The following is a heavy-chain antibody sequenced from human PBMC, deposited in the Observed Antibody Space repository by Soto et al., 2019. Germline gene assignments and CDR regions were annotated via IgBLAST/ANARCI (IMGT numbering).Heavy chain of an antibody. J-gene: IGHJ4*02. CDR3: ARAGLLLHWFGEAYGVDY. CDR1: GFTFSGYS. D-gene: IGHD3-10*01. Sequence: EVQLVESGGGLVQPGGSLRLSCAASGFTFSGYSMNWVRQAPGKGLEWVSYISSTSRSIYFADSVKGRFTVFRDNAKDSLYLQMNSLRDEDTAVYYWARAGLLLHWFGEAYGVDYWGQGTLVTVSS. CDR2: ISSTSRSI. V-gene: IGHV3-48*02.